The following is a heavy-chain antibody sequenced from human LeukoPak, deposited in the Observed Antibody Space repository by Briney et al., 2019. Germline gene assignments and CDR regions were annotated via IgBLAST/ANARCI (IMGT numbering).Heavy chain of an antibody. CDR2: INPSGGST. J-gene: IGHJ4*02. D-gene: IGHD3-10*01. CDR3: ARDGPMTYGSGKRGKIDY. CDR1: GYTFTSYY. V-gene: IGHV1-46*01. Sequence: ASVKVSCKASGYTFTSYYMHWVRQAPGQGLEWMGIINPSGGSTSYAQKFQGRVTRTRDTSTSTVYMELSSLRSEDTAVYYCARDGPMTYGSGKRGKIDYWGQGTLVTVSS.